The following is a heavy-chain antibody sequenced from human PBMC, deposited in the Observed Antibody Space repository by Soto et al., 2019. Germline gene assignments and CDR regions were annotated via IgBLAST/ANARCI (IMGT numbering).Heavy chain of an antibody. Sequence: QVQLVESGGGLVKPGGSLRLSCAASGFTFSDYYMSWIRQAPGKGLEWVSYTSSSGTYTNYADSVKGRFTISRDNAKNSLYLQMHSLRAEDTAVYYCARHSSGYSIDYWGQGTLVTVSS. CDR3: ARHSSGYSIDY. V-gene: IGHV3-11*05. CDR2: TSSSGTYT. CDR1: GFTFSDYY. D-gene: IGHD3-22*01. J-gene: IGHJ4*02.